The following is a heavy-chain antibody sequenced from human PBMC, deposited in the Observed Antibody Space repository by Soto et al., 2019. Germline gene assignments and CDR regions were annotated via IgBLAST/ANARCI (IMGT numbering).Heavy chain of an antibody. CDR2: IWYDGSNK. CDR1: GFTFSSYG. J-gene: IGHJ4*02. V-gene: IGHV3-33*01. D-gene: IGHD3-22*01. CDR3: ARDEGTRITMIHPWDY. Sequence: QVQLVESGGGVVQPGRSLRLSCAASGFTFSSYGMHWVRQAPGKGLEWVAVIWYDGSNKYYADSVKGRFTISRDNFKNTLYLQMNSLRAEDTAVYYCARDEGTRITMIHPWDYWGQGTLVTVSS.